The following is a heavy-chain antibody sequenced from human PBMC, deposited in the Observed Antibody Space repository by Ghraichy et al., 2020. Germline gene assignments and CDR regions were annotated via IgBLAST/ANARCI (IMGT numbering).Heavy chain of an antibody. CDR1: GFTFSSYA. D-gene: IGHD2-2*02. J-gene: IGHJ6*02. V-gene: IGHV3-23*01. Sequence: GGSLRLSCAASGFTFSSYAMSWVRQAPGKRLDWVSAISGGGDATYYADSVKGRFTISRDNSKNTLYLQMNSLRAEDTAVYHCARYCTSSSCSTPQHGMDVWGQGTTVTVSS. CDR2: ISGGGDAT. CDR3: ARYCTSSSCSTPQHGMDV.